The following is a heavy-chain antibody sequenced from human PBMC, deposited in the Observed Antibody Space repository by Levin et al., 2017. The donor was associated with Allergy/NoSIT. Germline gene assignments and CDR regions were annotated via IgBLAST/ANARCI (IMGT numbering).Heavy chain of an antibody. D-gene: IGHD5/OR15-5a*01. CDR3: ARDVWIVSYMDV. CDR1: GFTFSSYA. J-gene: IGHJ6*03. CDR2: ISYDGSNK. Sequence: GGSLRLSCAASGFTFSSYAMHWVRQAPGKGLEWVAVISYDGSNKYYADSVKGRFTISRDNSKNTLYLQMNSLRAEDTAVYYCARDVWIVSYMDVWGKGTTVTVSS. V-gene: IGHV3-30-3*01.